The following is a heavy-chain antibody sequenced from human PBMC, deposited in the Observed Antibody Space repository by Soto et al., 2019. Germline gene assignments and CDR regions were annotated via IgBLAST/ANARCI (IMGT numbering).Heavy chain of an antibody. D-gene: IGHD3-3*01. CDR2: ISAYNGNT. CDR3: VREGFWNVGVADAFDI. J-gene: IGHJ3*02. CDR1: GYTFTSYG. Sequence: GASVKVSCKASGYTFTSYGISWVRQAPGQGLEWMGWISAYNGNTNYAQKLQGRVTMTTDTSTSTAYMELRSLRSDDTAVYYCVREGFWNVGVADAFDIWGQGTMGTVSS. V-gene: IGHV1-18*01.